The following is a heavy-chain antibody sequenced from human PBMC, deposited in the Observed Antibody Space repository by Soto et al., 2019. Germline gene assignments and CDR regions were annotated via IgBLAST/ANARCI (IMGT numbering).Heavy chain of an antibody. CDR2: INAGNCNT. Sequence: VASVKVSCKASGYTFTSYAMHWVRQAPGQRLEWMGWINAGNCNTKYSQKFQGRVTITRDTSASTAYMELSSLRSEDTAVYYCARGGVVVTAARMTPPRYWGQGTLVAVSS. CDR1: GYTFTSYA. V-gene: IGHV1-3*01. D-gene: IGHD2-2*01. CDR3: ARGGVVVTAARMTPPRY. J-gene: IGHJ4*02.